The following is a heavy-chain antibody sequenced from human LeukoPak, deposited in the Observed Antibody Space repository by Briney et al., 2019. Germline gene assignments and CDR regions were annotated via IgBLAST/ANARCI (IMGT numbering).Heavy chain of an antibody. V-gene: IGHV3-30*02. CDR1: GFTFSNYG. Sequence: TGGSLRLSCAASGFTFSNYGMHWVRQAPGKGLEWVAFIRYDGTNKHYADSVKGRFTISRDNSKNTLYLQMNSLRAEDTAVFYCAKLYCSGGSCTNDYWGQGTLVTVSS. CDR2: IRYDGTNK. CDR3: AKLYCSGGSCTNDY. J-gene: IGHJ4*02. D-gene: IGHD2-15*01.